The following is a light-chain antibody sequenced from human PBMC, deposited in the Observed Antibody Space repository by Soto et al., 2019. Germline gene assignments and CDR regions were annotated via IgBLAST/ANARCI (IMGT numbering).Light chain of an antibody. Sequence: DIPMTQSPSSLSASVGDRVTITCRASQDISHYLAWYQQKPGKVPKLLIYAASTLQTGVQSRFSGSGSGTVFTLTINRLQPEDVATYYCQKYNSAPNTFGRGTRLEIK. CDR2: AAS. V-gene: IGKV1-27*01. J-gene: IGKJ2*01. CDR1: QDISHY. CDR3: QKYNSAPNT.